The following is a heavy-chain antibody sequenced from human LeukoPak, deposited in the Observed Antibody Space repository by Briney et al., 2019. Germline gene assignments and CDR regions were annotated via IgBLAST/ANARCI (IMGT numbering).Heavy chain of an antibody. CDR3: ARVYDSGSYSCPH. CDR1: GYTFTSYD. D-gene: IGHD3-10*01. CDR2: INPNSGGT. V-gene: IGHV1-8*01. J-gene: IGHJ4*02. Sequence: ASVKVSCKASGYTFTSYDINWVRQATGQGLEWMGWINPNSGGTNYAQKFQGRVAMTRNTSISTAYMELSSLRSEDTAVYYCARVYDSGSYSCPHWGQGTLVTVSS.